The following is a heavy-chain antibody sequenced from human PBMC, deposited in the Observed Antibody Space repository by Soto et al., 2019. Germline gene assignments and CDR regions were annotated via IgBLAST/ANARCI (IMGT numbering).Heavy chain of an antibody. CDR3: ALSFSQTNIDV. Sequence: QVQLVQSGPEVGKPWASVKVSCKASGYTFTGYYLHWVRQAPGQGLEWMGYINPDSGRTRYAQKFQGTVTMTRDTSITTAYLELSSLKYDDSAIFYCALSFSQTNIDVWGQGTTVIVSS. V-gene: IGHV1-2*02. CDR1: GYTFTGYY. J-gene: IGHJ6*01. CDR2: INPDSGRT.